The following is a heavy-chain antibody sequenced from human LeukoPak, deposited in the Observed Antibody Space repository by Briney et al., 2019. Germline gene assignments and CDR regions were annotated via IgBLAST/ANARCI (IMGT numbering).Heavy chain of an antibody. CDR1: DDSIRSSAYY. Sequence: KPSKTLSLTCAVSDDSIRSSAYYWGWIRQPPGKGLEWIGSIYYSGSTYYNPSLKSRVTISIDTSKNQFSLKLSSVTAADTAVYYCASEPYGSGSFLGAFDIWGQGTMVTVSS. J-gene: IGHJ3*02. D-gene: IGHD3-10*01. CDR2: IYYSGST. V-gene: IGHV4-39*01. CDR3: ASEPYGSGSFLGAFDI.